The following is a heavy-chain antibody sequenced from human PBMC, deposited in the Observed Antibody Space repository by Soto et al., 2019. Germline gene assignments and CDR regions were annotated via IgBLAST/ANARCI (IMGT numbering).Heavy chain of an antibody. D-gene: IGHD3-22*01. CDR2: INPNSDGT. CDR1: GYTFTDYY. CDR3: ARRKGDYYDSSGYHYYFDY. V-gene: IGHV1-2*02. Sequence: VKVSCKASGYTFTDYYVHWVRQAPGQGLEWMGWINPNSDGTKSAQKFQGRVTMTRDTSISTAYMELSRLRSDDTSVYYCARRKGDYYDSSGYHYYFDYWGQGTLVTVSS. J-gene: IGHJ4*02.